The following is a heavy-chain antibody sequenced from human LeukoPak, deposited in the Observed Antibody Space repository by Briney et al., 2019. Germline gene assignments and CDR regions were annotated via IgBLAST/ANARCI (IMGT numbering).Heavy chain of an antibody. CDR1: GFTFSSYA. CDR3: ARDVRGYSGWGYFDY. Sequence: GGSLRLSCAASGFTFSSYAMHWVRQAPGKGLEWVAVISYDGSNKYYADSVKGRFTISRDNSKNTLYLQMNSLRAEDTAVYYCARDVRGYSGWGYFDYWGQGTLVTVSS. V-gene: IGHV3-30-3*01. J-gene: IGHJ4*02. CDR2: ISYDGSNK. D-gene: IGHD5-12*01.